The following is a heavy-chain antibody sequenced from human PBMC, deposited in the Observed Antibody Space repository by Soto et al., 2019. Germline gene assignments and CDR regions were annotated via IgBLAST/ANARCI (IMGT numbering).Heavy chain of an antibody. CDR3: ARTYDGSGPNSGGYGFDI. CDR1: GGNITSYG. Sequence: LETKSLTCSVAGGNITSYGGSWIRQQPGKGLEWIAYIYYSGSTSYNPSLKSRVSISLDTSKNQFSLKLSSVTAADTAVYYCARTYDGSGPNSGGYGFDIWGQGTMVTVSS. D-gene: IGHD3-22*01. CDR2: IYYSGST. V-gene: IGHV4-59*01. J-gene: IGHJ3*02.